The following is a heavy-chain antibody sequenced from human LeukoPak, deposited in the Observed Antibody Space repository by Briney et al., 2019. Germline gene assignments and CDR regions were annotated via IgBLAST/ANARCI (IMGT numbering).Heavy chain of an antibody. J-gene: IGHJ6*03. V-gene: IGHV4-59*01. CDR1: GGSISSYY. CDR3: ARALSWTTESYYYMDV. Sequence: SETLSLTCTVSGGSISSYYWSWIRQPPGKGLEWIGCMYYSGSTNYNPSLKSRVTISVDTSKNQFSLKLSSVTAADTAVYYCARALSWTTESYYYMDVWGKGTTVTVSS. CDR2: MYYSGST. D-gene: IGHD3/OR15-3a*01.